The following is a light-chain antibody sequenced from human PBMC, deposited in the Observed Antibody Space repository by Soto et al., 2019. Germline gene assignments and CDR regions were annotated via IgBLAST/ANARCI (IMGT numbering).Light chain of an antibody. V-gene: IGKV3-20*01. J-gene: IGKJ4*01. CDR1: QSFSRNY. CDR3: QQYGRTPLT. Sequence: EIVLTQSPGTLSLSPVERATLSCRASQSFSRNYLAWYQQKPGQAPRLLIYDASSRATGIPDRFSGSGSGAAFTLTINRLEPEDFAVYFCQQYGRTPLTFGGGTKV. CDR2: DAS.